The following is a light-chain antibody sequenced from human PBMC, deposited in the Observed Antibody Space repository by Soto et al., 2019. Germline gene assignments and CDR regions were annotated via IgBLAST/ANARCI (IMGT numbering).Light chain of an antibody. Sequence: QSVLTQPPSASGSPGQSVTISCTGTNSDLGGYKFVSWYQHHPGKAPKLIIYDFTKRPSGVPERFSGSRSANTASLTVSGLQADDEADYYCNSFAATAACDTWVFGGGTKLTVL. CDR3: NSFAATAACDTWV. V-gene: IGLV2-8*01. J-gene: IGLJ3*02. CDR2: DFT. CDR1: NSDLGGYKF.